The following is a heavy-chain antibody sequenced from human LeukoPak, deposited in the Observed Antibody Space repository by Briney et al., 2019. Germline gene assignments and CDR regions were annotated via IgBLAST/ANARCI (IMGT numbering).Heavy chain of an antibody. CDR2: INHSGST. Sequence: SETLSLTCAVYGGSFSGYYWSWIRQPPGKGLEWIGEINHSGSTNYNPSLKSRVTISVDTSKNQFSLKLSSVTAAHTAVYYCARGKRSLIDYWGQGTLVTVSS. CDR1: GGSFSGYY. CDR3: ARGKRSLIDY. V-gene: IGHV4-34*01. J-gene: IGHJ4*02.